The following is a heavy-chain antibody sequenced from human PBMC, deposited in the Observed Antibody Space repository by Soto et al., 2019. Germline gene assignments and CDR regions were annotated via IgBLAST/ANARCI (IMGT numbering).Heavy chain of an antibody. D-gene: IGHD2-15*01. CDR2: IYWDDDK. J-gene: IGHJ6*02. V-gene: IGHV2-5*02. CDR3: ACLRFSGGSCYWFSYSGMDV. CDR1: GFSRSTSGVG. Sequence: QITLKESGPTLVKPTQTLTLTCTFSGFSRSTSGVGVARIRHPPGKTLEWLALIYWDDDKRYRPSLDTRLTITRDTSKNLVVLTVTSVDSVDTATYYCACLRFSGGSCYWFSYSGMDVWGQGTTVIVSS.